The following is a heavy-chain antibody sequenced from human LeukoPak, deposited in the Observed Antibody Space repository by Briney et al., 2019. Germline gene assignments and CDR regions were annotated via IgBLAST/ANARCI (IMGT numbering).Heavy chain of an antibody. CDR2: INHSGST. J-gene: IGHJ6*03. CDR3: ARDVEMVYPPAGYYMDV. V-gene: IGHV4-34*01. CDR1: GESFSGYF. D-gene: IGHD2-8*01. Sequence: SETLSLTCAVYGESFSGYFWNWIRQPAGKGLEWIGEINHSGSTNYNPSLKSRVTISVDTSKNRFSLKLSSVTAADTAVYYCARDVEMVYPPAGYYMDVWGKGTTVTVSS.